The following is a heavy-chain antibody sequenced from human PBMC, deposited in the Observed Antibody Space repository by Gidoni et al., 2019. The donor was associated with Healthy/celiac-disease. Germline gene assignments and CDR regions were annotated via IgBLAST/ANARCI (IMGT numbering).Heavy chain of an antibody. CDR2: ISWNSGSI. J-gene: IGHJ4*02. CDR1: GFTFDDYA. V-gene: IGHV3-9*01. D-gene: IGHD3-3*01. CDR3: AKGGVFGVVIGEFDY. Sequence: EVQLVESGGGLVQPGRSLRLSCAASGFTFDDYAMHWVRQAPGKGLEWVSGISWNSGSIGYADSVKGRFTISRDNAKNSLYLQMNSLRAEDTALYYCAKGGVFGVVIGEFDYWGQGTLVTVSS.